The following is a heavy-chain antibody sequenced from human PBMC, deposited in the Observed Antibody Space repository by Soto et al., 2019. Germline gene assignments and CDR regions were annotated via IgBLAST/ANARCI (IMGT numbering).Heavy chain of an antibody. CDR2: INPYSGDT. CDR1: GYTFTGYY. Sequence: ASVKVSCRASGYTFTGYYIHWVRQPPGQWLVWMLWINPYSGDTSYARKLQGRVTMTRDTSISSAYMELSRLQYDDTAVYYCARGLLVVVPATIIPWFDPWGQGPLVTVSS. D-gene: IGHD2-2*02. CDR3: ARGLLVVVPATIIPWFDP. J-gene: IGHJ5*02. V-gene: IGHV1-2*02.